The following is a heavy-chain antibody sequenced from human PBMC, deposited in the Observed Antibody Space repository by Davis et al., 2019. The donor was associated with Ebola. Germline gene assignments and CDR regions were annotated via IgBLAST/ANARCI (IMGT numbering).Heavy chain of an antibody. D-gene: IGHD6-13*01. CDR3: ARAGSSWPVYYYYGMDV. Sequence: AASVKVSCKASGGTFSSYAISWVRQAPGQGLEWMGRIIPILGIANYAQKFQGRVTITADESTSTAYMELSSLRSEDTAVYYCARAGSSWPVYYYYGMDVWGQGTTVTVSS. J-gene: IGHJ6*02. CDR2: IIPILGIA. V-gene: IGHV1-69*04. CDR1: GGTFSSYA.